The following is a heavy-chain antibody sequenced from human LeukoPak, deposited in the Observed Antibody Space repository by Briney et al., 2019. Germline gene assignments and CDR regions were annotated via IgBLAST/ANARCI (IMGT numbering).Heavy chain of an antibody. V-gene: IGHV1-2*04. D-gene: IGHD3-22*01. CDR1: GYTFAGYY. J-gene: IGHJ4*02. CDR3: ARATYYYDSSGYGFDY. CDR2: INPNSGGT. Sequence: ASVKVSCKASGYTFAGYYMHWVRQAPGQGLEWMGWINPNSGGTNYAQKFQGWVTMTRDTSISTAYMELSRLRSDDTAVYYCARATYYYDSSGYGFDYWGQGTLVTVSS.